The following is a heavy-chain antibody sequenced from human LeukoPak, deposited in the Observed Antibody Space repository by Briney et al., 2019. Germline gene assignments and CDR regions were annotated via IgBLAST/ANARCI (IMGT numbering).Heavy chain of an antibody. J-gene: IGHJ4*02. Sequence: GGSLRLSCAASGFIFSDYEMNWVRQAPGKGLEWVSYISSSSSTIYYADSVKGRFTISRDNAKNSLYLQMNSLRAEDTAVYYCARDSSPEGFDYWGQGTLVTVSS. D-gene: IGHD1-14*01. CDR1: GFIFSDYE. CDR2: ISSSSSTI. V-gene: IGHV3-48*01. CDR3: ARDSSPEGFDY.